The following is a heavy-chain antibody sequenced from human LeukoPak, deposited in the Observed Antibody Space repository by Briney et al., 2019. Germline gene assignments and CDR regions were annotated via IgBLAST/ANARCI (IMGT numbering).Heavy chain of an antibody. D-gene: IGHD7-27*01. CDR1: GFTFSSYA. CDR3: ARAGWSWGAFDI. V-gene: IGHV3-30-3*01. Sequence: GGSLRLSCAASGFTFSSYAMHWVRQAPGKGLEWVAVISYDGSNKYYADSVKGRFTISRDNSKNTLYLQMNSLRAEDTAVYYCARAGWSWGAFDIWGQGTMVTVSS. CDR2: ISYDGSNK. J-gene: IGHJ3*02.